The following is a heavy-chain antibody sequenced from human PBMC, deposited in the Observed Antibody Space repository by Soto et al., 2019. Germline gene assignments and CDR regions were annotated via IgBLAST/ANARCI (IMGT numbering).Heavy chain of an antibody. CDR3: ARDHIVVVPAAILLDYYGMDV. CDR1: GFTFSSYW. Sequence: GGSLRLSCAASGFTFSSYWMSWVRQAPGKGLEWVANIKQDGSEKYYVDSVKGRFTISRDNAKNSLYLRMNSLRAEDTAVYYCARDHIVVVPAAILLDYYGMDVWGQGTTVTVSS. CDR2: IKQDGSEK. V-gene: IGHV3-7*01. D-gene: IGHD2-2*02. J-gene: IGHJ6*02.